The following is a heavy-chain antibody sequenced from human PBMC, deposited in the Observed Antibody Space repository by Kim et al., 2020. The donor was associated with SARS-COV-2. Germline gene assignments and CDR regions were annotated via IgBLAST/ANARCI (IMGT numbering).Heavy chain of an antibody. D-gene: IGHD5-18*01. CDR2: IWYDGSNT. V-gene: IGHV3-33*06. J-gene: IGHJ3*02. CDR3: AEDVYSLGAFDI. Sequence: GGSLRLSCAASGFTFSSYAMHWVRQAPGKGLEWVAVIWYDGSNTYYADSVKGRFISRDNSKNTLYLQMNSLLAEDTAVYYCAEDVYSLGAFDIWGQGTMVTVSS. CDR1: GFTFSSYA.